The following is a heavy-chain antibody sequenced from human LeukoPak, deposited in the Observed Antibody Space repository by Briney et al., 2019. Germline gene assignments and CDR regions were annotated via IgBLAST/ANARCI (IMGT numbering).Heavy chain of an antibody. CDR2: IIPIFGTA. V-gene: IGHV1-69*06. CDR1: GGTFSSYA. Sequence: SVTVSCKASGGTFSSYAISWVRQAPGQGLEWMGGIIPIFGTANYAQKFQGRVTITADKSTSTAYMELSSLRSEDTAVYYCARDGYGDPTFNWFDPWGQGTLVTVSS. D-gene: IGHD4-17*01. CDR3: ARDGYGDPTFNWFDP. J-gene: IGHJ5*02.